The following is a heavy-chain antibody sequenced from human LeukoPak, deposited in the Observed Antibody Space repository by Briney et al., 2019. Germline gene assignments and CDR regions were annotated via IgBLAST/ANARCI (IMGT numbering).Heavy chain of an antibody. V-gene: IGHV3-15*01. D-gene: IGHD2-2*01. CDR2: IKSKTDGGTT. Sequence: GGSLRHSCAASGFTFSNAWMSWVRQAPGKGLEWVGRIKSKTDGGTTDYAAPVKGRFTISRDDSKNTLYLQLNSLKTEDTAVYYCTTDWVVVVPAAISWTEDYYYMDVWGKGTTVTVSS. CDR1: GFTFSNAW. J-gene: IGHJ6*03. CDR3: TTDWVVVVPAAISWTEDYYYMDV.